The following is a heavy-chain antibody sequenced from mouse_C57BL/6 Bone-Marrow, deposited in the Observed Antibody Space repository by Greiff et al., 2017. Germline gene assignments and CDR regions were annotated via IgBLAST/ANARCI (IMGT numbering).Heavy chain of an antibody. J-gene: IGHJ3*01. CDR2: IYPRSGNT. CDR3: ASRYGSSYPWFAY. Sequence: VQLQQSGAELARPGASVKLSCKASGYTFTSYGLSWVKQRTGQGLEWIGEIYPRSGNTYYNEKFKGKATLTADKSSSTAYMELRSLTSEDSAVYFCASRYGSSYPWFAYWGQGTLVTVSA. D-gene: IGHD1-1*01. V-gene: IGHV1-81*01. CDR1: GYTFTSYG.